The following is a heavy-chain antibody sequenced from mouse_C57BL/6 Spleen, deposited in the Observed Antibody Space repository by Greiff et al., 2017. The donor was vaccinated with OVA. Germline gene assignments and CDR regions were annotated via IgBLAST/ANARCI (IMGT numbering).Heavy chain of an antibody. J-gene: IGHJ2*01. CDR2: ISDGGSYT. Sequence: EVQRVESGGGLVKPGGSLKLSCAASGFTFSSYAMSWVRQTPEKRLEWVATISDGGSYTYYPDNVKGRFTISRDNAKNNLYLQMSHLKSEDTAMYYCARLTTVAFDYWGQGTTLTVSS. CDR3: ARLTTVAFDY. D-gene: IGHD1-1*01. CDR1: GFTFSSYA. V-gene: IGHV5-4*01.